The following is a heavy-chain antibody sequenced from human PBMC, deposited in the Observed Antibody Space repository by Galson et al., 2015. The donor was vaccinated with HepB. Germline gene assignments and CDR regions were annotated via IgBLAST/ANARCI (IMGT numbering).Heavy chain of an antibody. V-gene: IGHV1-69*13. CDR2: IIPIFGTA. D-gene: IGHD3-22*01. CDR1: GGTFSSYA. Sequence: SVKVSCKASGGTFSSYAISWVRQAPGQGLEWMGGIIPIFGTANYAQKFQGRVTITADESTSTAYMELSSLRSEDTAVYYCAKTLTPRITMITGDAFDIWGQGTMVTVSS. J-gene: IGHJ3*02. CDR3: AKTLTPRITMITGDAFDI.